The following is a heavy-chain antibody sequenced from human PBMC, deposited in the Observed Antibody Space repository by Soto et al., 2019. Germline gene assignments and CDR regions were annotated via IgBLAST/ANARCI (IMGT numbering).Heavy chain of an antibody. D-gene: IGHD6-25*01. V-gene: IGHV1-69*13. CDR1: GGTFSSYA. CDR2: IIPIFGTA. Sequence: GASVKFSCKASGGTFSSYAISWVRQAPGQGLEWMGGIIPIFGTANYAQKFQGRVTITADESTSTAYMELSSLRSEDTAVYYCASGRHDDAFDIWGHGTMVTVSS. CDR3: ASGRHDDAFDI. J-gene: IGHJ3*02.